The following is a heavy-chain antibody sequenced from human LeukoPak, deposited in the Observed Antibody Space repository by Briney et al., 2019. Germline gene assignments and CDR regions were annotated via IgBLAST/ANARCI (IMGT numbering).Heavy chain of an antibody. CDR2: INDDETST. V-gene: IGHV3-74*01. J-gene: IGHJ4*02. D-gene: IGHD1-26*01. CDR3: ATTGSGSYYDY. Sequence: GRCHRLSCAAAAFSVSSNDMTCVSHVPGKGLEWVSRINDDETSTTYAESVKGRFTISRDNAKNTLFLQMNSLRAEDTAVYYCATTGSGSYYDYWGQGTLVTVSS. CDR1: AFSVSSND.